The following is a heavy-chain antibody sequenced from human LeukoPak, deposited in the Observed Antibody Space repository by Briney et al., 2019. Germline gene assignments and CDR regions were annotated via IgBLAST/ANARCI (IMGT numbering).Heavy chain of an antibody. J-gene: IGHJ3*02. V-gene: IGHV1-2*02. Sequence: ASVKVSCKASGYTFTSYYMHWVRQAPGQGLEWMGWINPNSGGTNYAQKFQGRVTITADKSTSTAYMELSSLRSEDTAVYYCARGMVRGVIGGGAFDIWGQGTMVTVSS. D-gene: IGHD3-10*01. CDR2: INPNSGGT. CDR3: ARGMVRGVIGGGAFDI. CDR1: GYTFTSYY.